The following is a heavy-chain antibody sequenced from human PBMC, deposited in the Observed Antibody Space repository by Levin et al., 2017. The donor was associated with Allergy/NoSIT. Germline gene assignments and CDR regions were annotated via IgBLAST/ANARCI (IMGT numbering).Heavy chain of an antibody. CDR3: ARPCSSTSCYIDY. CDR2: IYPGDSDT. CDR1: GYSFTSYW. D-gene: IGHD2-2*02. J-gene: IGHJ4*02. Sequence: AASVKVSCKGSGYSFTSYWIGWVRQMPGKGLEWMGIIYPGDSDTRYSPSFQGQVTISADKSISTAYLQWSSLKASDTAMYYCARPCSSTSCYIDYWGQGTLVTVSS. V-gene: IGHV5-51*01.